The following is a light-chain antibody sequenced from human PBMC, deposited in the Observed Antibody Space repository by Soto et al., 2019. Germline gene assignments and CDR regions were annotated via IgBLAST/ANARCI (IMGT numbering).Light chain of an antibody. V-gene: IGKV1-5*03. CDR2: KAS. CDR1: QGISNF. J-gene: IGKJ1*01. Sequence: DIQITQSPSSLSSSLVDRFTITCRASQGISNFLAWYQQKPGKAPKLLIYKASTLKSGVPSRFSGSGSGTEFTLTISSLQPDDFATYYCQHYNSYSEAFGQGTKVDIK. CDR3: QHYNSYSEA.